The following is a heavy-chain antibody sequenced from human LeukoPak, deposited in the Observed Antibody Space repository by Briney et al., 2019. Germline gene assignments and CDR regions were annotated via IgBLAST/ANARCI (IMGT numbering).Heavy chain of an antibody. J-gene: IGHJ4*02. D-gene: IGHD4-17*01. CDR2: INHSGST. CDR1: GGSFSGYY. Sequence: SETLSLTCAVYGGSFSGYYWSLIRQPPGKGLEWIGEINHSGSTNYNPSLKSRVTISVDTSKNQFSLKLSSVTAADTAVYYCASYTVTTPYYFDYWGQGTLVTVSS. V-gene: IGHV4-34*01. CDR3: ASYTVTTPYYFDY.